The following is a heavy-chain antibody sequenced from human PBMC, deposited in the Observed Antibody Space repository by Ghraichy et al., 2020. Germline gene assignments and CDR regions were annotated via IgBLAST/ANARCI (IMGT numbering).Heavy chain of an antibody. V-gene: IGHV4-34*01. CDR2: INHSGST. Sequence: SETLSLTCAVYGGSFSGYYWSWIRQPPGKGLEWIGEINHSGSTNYNPSLKSRVTISVDTSKNQFSLKLSSVTAADTAVYYCARDRTQNFDYWGQGTLVTVSS. CDR1: GGSFSGYY. J-gene: IGHJ4*02. CDR3: ARDRTQNFDY.